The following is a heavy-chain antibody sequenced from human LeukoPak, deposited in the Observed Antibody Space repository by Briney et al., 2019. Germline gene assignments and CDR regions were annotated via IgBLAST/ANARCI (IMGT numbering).Heavy chain of an antibody. Sequence: SVKVSCTASGGTFSSYAISWVRQAPGQGLEWMGRIIPILGIANYAQKFQGRVTITADKSTSTAYMELSSLRSEDTAVYYCARGPYYYDSSGYYPINYFDYWGQGTLVTVSS. CDR3: ARGPYYYDSSGYYPINYFDY. J-gene: IGHJ4*02. D-gene: IGHD3-22*01. CDR2: IIPILGIA. V-gene: IGHV1-69*04. CDR1: GGTFSSYA.